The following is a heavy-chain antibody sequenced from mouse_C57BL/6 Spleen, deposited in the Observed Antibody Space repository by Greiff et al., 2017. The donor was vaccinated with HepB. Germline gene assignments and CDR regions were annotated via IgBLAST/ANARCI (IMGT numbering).Heavy chain of an antibody. J-gene: IGHJ2*01. V-gene: IGHV1-82*01. CDR1: GYAFSSSW. CDR3: SSSEGLSYFDY. Sequence: VQLQQSGPELVKPGASVKISCKASGYAFSSSWMNWVKQRPGKGLEWIGRIYPGDGDTNYNGKFKGKATLTADKSSSTAYMQLSSLTSEDSAVYFVSSSEGLSYFDYWGQGTTLTVSS. CDR2: IYPGDGDT. D-gene: IGHD3-2*02.